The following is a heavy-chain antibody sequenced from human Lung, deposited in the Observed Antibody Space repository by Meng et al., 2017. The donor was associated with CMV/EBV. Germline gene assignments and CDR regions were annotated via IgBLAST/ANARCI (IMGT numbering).Heavy chain of an antibody. CDR3: ARGAVNYRGKKQLDD. J-gene: IGHJ4*02. D-gene: IGHD5-24*01. Sequence: SGYTFIDDYIYWLRQAPGQGLEWMGWIDPDNGDTNYAQNFQGWVTMTRDKSINTAYLELSRLRFDDTAVYYCARGAVNYRGKKQLDDWGQGSLVTVSS. V-gene: IGHV1-2*04. CDR2: IDPDNGDT. CDR1: GYTFIDDY.